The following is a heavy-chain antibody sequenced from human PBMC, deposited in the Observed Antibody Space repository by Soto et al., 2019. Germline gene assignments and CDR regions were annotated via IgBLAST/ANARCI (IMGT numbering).Heavy chain of an antibody. Sequence: SETLSLTRAVYGGSFSGYYWSWIRQPPGKGLEWIGEINHSGSTNYNPSLKSRVTISVDTSKNQFSLKLSSVTAADTAVYYCARDGVAVVTSHYYYGMDVWGQGTTVTVSS. CDR3: ARDGVAVVTSHYYYGMDV. J-gene: IGHJ6*02. V-gene: IGHV4-34*01. CDR1: GGSFSGYY. CDR2: INHSGST. D-gene: IGHD6-19*01.